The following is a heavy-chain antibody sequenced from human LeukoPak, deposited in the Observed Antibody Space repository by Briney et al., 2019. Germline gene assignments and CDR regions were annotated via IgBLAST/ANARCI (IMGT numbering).Heavy chain of an antibody. V-gene: IGHV3-48*02. D-gene: IGHD5-18*01. CDR1: GFIFNSYS. Sequence: GGALRPSGAASGFIFNSYSMTGVGQTPGGGLEWVSYISSSSTTIYYADSERGRFTICRDNAKNSLDLQMNSLRDEDTAVYYCARESSYGFDYWGQGTLVTVSS. CDR3: ARESSYGFDY. CDR2: ISSSSTTI. J-gene: IGHJ4*02.